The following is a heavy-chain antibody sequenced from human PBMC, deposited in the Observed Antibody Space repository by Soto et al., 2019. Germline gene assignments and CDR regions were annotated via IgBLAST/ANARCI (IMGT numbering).Heavy chain of an antibody. Sequence: GGSLRLSCAASGFTFSSYTMSWVRQAPGEGLEWISAVSGSGGSTYYADSVMGRFTISRDNSKNTVHLQMNSLRAEDTAVYYCARASYYYDSRGYYYRYYFDYWGQGA. D-gene: IGHD3-22*01. CDR3: ARASYYYDSRGYYYRYYFDY. CDR2: VSGSGGST. V-gene: IGHV3-23*01. CDR1: GFTFSSYT. J-gene: IGHJ4*02.